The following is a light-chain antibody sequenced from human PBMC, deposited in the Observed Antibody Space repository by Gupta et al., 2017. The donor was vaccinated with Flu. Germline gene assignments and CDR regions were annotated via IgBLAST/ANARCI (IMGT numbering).Light chain of an antibody. J-gene: IGLJ2*01. CDR2: SNN. V-gene: IGLV1-44*01. CDR3: AAWDDSLNGPD. Sequence: RGTISFSGSSSNVGSNNVNWYRQRPGPAPNLLMYSNNLRTSGVPDRFSGSKSGTSASLAIIGLQAEDEAAYYCAAWDDSLNGPDFGGGTELTVL. CDR1: SSNVGSNN.